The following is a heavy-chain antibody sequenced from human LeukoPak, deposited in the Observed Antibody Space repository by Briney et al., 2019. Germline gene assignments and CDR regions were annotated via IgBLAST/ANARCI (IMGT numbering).Heavy chain of an antibody. CDR3: ARGTMNLDS. J-gene: IGHJ4*02. D-gene: IGHD3-22*01. CDR1: GYSISSGYY. V-gene: IGHV4-38-2*02. CDR2: VYHSGST. Sequence: PSETLSLACTVSGYSISSGYYWAWIRQPPGKGLEWIGSVYHSGSTYYSPSLRSRVTISMDTSKNQFFLRLNSVTAADTAVYYCARGTMNLDSWGQGTLVTVSS.